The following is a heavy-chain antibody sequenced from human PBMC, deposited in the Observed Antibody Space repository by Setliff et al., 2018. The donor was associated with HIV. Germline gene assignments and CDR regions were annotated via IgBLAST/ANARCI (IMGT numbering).Heavy chain of an antibody. V-gene: IGHV1-2*02. CDR1: GYTFTDYY. Sequence: GASVKVSCKASGYTFTDYYIHWVRQAPGQGLEWMGWINSASGGTNYAQNFQGRVTVTRDTSINTAYVELNSLKSDDTAVYYCARSIYGSGTYPLDIWGQGILVTVSS. D-gene: IGHD3-10*01. CDR3: ARSIYGSGTYPLDI. J-gene: IGHJ4*02. CDR2: INSASGGT.